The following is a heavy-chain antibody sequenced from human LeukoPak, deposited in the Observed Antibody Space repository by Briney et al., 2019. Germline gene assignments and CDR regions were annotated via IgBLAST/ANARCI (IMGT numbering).Heavy chain of an antibody. Sequence: ASVKVSCTASGYSFTAYYMHWVRQAPGKGLEWMGWINPNSGAKNFAHKVQGRVAMTRDTSISTAYMELSRLRSDDTAVYYCVRDVHGYYNSGTYYIPKGMVVWGQETTVTVSS. V-gene: IGHV1-2*02. CDR2: INPNSGAK. D-gene: IGHD3-10*01. CDR1: GYSFTAYY. CDR3: VRDVHGYYNSGTYYIPKGMVV. J-gene: IGHJ6*02.